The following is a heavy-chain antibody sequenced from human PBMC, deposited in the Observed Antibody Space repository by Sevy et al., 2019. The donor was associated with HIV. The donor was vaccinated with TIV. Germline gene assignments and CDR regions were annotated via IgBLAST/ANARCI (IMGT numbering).Heavy chain of an antibody. CDR3: ARRSNTVTTSGEVFDRGFDY. Sequence: GGSLRLSCAASGFTFSSYSMNWVRQAPGKGLVWVSSISSSSSYIYYADSVKGRFTISRDNAKNSLYLQMNSLRAEDTAVYYCARRSNTVTTSGEVFDRGFDYWGQGTLVTVSS. CDR1: GFTFSSYS. J-gene: IGHJ4*02. D-gene: IGHD4-4*01. V-gene: IGHV3-21*01. CDR2: ISSSSSYI.